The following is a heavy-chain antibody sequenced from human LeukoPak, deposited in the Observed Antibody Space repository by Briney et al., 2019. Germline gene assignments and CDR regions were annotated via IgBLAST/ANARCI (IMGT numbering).Heavy chain of an antibody. CDR2: ISYDGSNK. J-gene: IGHJ4*02. Sequence: GGSLRLSCAASGFTFSSYAMHWVRQAPGKGLEWVAVISYDGSNKYYADSVKGRFTISRDNSKNTLYLQMNSLRAEDTAVYYCARGGLRFLEWVPFDYWGQGTLVTVSS. CDR3: ARGGLRFLEWVPFDY. V-gene: IGHV3-30-3*01. CDR1: GFTFSSYA. D-gene: IGHD3-3*01.